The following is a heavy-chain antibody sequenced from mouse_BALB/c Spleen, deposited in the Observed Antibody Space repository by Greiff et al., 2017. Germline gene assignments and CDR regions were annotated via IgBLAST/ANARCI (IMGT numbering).Heavy chain of an antibody. CDR1: GFTFSDYY. CDR2: ISDGGSYT. Sequence: VESGGGLVKPGGSLKLSCAASGFTFSDYYMYWVRQTPEKRLEWVATISDGGSYTYYPDSVKGRFTISRDNAKNNLYLQMSSLKSEDTAMYYCARGGNGLRAMDYWGQGTSVTVSS. CDR3: ARGGNGLRAMDY. D-gene: IGHD3-1*01. J-gene: IGHJ4*01. V-gene: IGHV5-4*02.